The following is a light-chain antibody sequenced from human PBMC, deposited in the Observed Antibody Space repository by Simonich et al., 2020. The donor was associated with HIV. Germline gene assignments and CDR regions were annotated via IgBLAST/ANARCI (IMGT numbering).Light chain of an antibody. V-gene: IGKV3-11*01. CDR1: QSVSSY. CDR2: DAS. J-gene: IGKJ4*01. Sequence: EIVMTQSPATLSVSPGERATLPCRASQSVSSYLAWYQQKPGKAPRLLIYDASNRATGIPARFSGSGSGTDFTLTISSLEPEDFAVYYCQQRSNWLTFGGGTKVEIK. CDR3: QQRSNWLT.